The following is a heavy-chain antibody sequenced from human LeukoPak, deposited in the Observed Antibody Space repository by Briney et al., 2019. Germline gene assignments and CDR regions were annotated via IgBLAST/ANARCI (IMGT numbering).Heavy chain of an antibody. CDR1: GYSFTDYY. CDR2: INPDSGGT. J-gene: IGHJ6*03. CDR3: ARGGHYYPYPMDV. Sequence: ASVKVSCKASGYSFTDYYMHWVRQAPGQGLESMGWINPDSGGTNYPQKFQGRGTMTRDTSISKAYMDLSRQSSDDTAVYYCARGGHYYPYPMDVWGKGTTVTVSS. V-gene: IGHV1-2*02.